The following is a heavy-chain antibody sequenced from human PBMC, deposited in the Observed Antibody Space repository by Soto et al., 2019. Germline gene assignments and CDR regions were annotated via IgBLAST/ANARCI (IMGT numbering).Heavy chain of an antibody. J-gene: IGHJ6*02. Sequence: EVQLVESGGGLVQPGGSLRLSCAASGFSFSSYWMTWVRQAPGKGLEWVANIKQDGSEKYYVDSVTGRFTISRDNAKSSLYLQMNTRRVEDTAVYYCARGRGLAVWGQGTTVTVSS. CDR3: ARGRGLAV. CDR2: IKQDGSEK. V-gene: IGHV3-7*01. CDR1: GFSFSSYW.